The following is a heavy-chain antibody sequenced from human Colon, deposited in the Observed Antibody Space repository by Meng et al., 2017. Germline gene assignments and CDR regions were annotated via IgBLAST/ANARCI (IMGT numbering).Heavy chain of an antibody. V-gene: IGHV3-7*01. J-gene: IGHJ4*02. CDR3: ARGGSYYGDY. D-gene: IGHD1-26*01. CDR1: GFTFSTYW. Sequence: GGSLRLSCVASGFTFSTYWMSWVRLAPGKGLEWVATIKTDGSERYYVDSVKGRLTMSRDNAKNSLYLQMNSLRAEDTAVYYCARGGSYYGDYWGQGNRVNGYS. CDR2: IKTDGSER.